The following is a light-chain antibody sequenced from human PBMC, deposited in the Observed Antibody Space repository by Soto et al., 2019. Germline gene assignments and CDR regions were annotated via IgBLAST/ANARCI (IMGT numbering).Light chain of an antibody. CDR3: ETWDGYVV. J-gene: IGLJ2*01. CDR1: SGHSSYN. CDR2: LEGSGSY. Sequence: QPVLTQSSSASASLGSSVKLTCTLCSGHSSYNIAWHQQQPGKAPRYLMKLEGSGSYNKGSGVPDRFSGSSSGADRYLTISNLQSEDEADYYCETWDGYVVFGGGTQLTVL. V-gene: IGLV4-60*03.